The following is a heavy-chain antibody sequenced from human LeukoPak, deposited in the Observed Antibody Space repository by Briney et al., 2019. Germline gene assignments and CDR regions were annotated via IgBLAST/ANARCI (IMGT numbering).Heavy chain of an antibody. CDR1: GYTFTGYY. J-gene: IGHJ3*02. V-gene: IGHV1-2*04. D-gene: IGHD3-22*01. Sequence: ASVKVSCKASGYTFTGYYMHWVRQAPGQGLEWMGWINPNSGGTNYAQKFQGWVTMTRDTSISTAYMELSRLRSDDTAVYYCARELYYYDSSDYSDAFDIWGQGTMVTVSS. CDR3: ARELYYYDSSDYSDAFDI. CDR2: INPNSGGT.